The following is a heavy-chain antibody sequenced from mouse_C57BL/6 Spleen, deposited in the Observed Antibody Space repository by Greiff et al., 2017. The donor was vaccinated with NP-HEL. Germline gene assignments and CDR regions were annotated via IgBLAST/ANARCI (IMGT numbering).Heavy chain of an antibody. Sequence: VQLQQSDAELVKPGASVKISCKVSGYTFTDHTIHWMKQRPEQGLEWIGYIYPRDGSTKYNEKFKGKATFTADKSSSTAYMQLNSLTHEDSAVYFCASSGHYYGSPWFAYWGQGTLVTVSA. D-gene: IGHD1-1*01. CDR1: GYTFTDHT. J-gene: IGHJ3*01. CDR3: ASSGHYYGSPWFAY. CDR2: IYPRDGST. V-gene: IGHV1-78*01.